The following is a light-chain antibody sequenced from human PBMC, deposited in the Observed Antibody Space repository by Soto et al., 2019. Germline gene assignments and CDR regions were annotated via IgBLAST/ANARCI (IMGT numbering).Light chain of an antibody. CDR3: QQRHMWPIT. CDR1: QSFRGL. CDR2: DAY. J-gene: IGKJ5*01. Sequence: EVVLTQSPVTLSLSPGERATLSCRASQSFRGLLAWYQQKPGQATRLLIYDAYNRATGIPPRFSGSGSGTDLTLTISSLEPEDSAVYYCQQRHMWPITFGQGTRLEIK. V-gene: IGKV3-11*01.